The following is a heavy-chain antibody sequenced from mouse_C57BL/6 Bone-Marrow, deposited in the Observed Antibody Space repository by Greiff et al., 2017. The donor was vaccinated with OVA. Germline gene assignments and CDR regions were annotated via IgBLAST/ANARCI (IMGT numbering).Heavy chain of an antibody. CDR3: ARLITTVVATGYFDY. D-gene: IGHD1-1*01. Sequence: VQLVESGGDLVKPGGSLKLSCAASGFTFSSYGMSWVRQTPDKRLEWGATISSGGSYTYYPDSVKGRLTISRDNAKNTLYLQMSSLKSEDTAMYYCARLITTVVATGYFDYWGQGTTLTVSS. CDR1: GFTFSSYG. CDR2: ISSGGSYT. J-gene: IGHJ2*01. V-gene: IGHV5-6*01.